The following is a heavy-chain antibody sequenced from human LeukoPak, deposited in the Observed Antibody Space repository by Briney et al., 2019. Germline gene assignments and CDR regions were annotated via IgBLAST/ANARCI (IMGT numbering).Heavy chain of an antibody. V-gene: IGHV3-21*01. CDR3: ARDLSMIVVPDAFDI. CDR2: ISSSSSYI. Sequence: GGPLRLSCAASGFTFSSYSMNWVRQAPGKGLEWVSSISSSSSYIYYADSLKGRFTISRDNAKNSLYLQMNSLRAEDTAVYYCARDLSMIVVPDAFDIWGQGTMVTVSS. CDR1: GFTFSSYS. D-gene: IGHD3-22*01. J-gene: IGHJ3*02.